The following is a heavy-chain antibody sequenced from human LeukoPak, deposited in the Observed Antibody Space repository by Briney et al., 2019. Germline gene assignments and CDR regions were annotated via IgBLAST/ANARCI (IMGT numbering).Heavy chain of an antibody. CDR2: INHSGST. D-gene: IGHD3-10*01. CDR3: ARGGYYYGSGSYYIFDY. Sequence: PGGSLRLSCAASGFTFSNAWMSWIRQPPGKGLEWIGEINHSGSTNYNPSLKSRVTISVDTSKNQFSLKLSSVTAADTAVYYCARGGYYYGSGSYYIFDYWGQGTLVTVSS. J-gene: IGHJ4*02. V-gene: IGHV4-34*01. CDR1: GFTFSNAW.